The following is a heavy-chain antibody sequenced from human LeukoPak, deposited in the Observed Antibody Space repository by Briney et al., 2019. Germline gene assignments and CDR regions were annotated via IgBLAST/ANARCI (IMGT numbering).Heavy chain of an antibody. CDR2: IYSGGST. J-gene: IGHJ4*02. D-gene: IGHD1-26*01. V-gene: IGHV3-53*01. CDR1: GFTVSSNY. CDR3: ARYRYSGSYPLDY. Sequence: GGSLRLSCAASGFTVSSNYMSWVRQAPGKGLEWVSVIYSGGSTYYADSVKGRLTISRDNPKNTLYLQMNSLRAEDTAVYYCARYRYSGSYPLDYWGQGTLVTVSS.